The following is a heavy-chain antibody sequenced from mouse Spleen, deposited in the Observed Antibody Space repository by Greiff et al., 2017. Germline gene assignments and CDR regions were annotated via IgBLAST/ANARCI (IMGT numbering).Heavy chain of an antibody. Sequence: VQLQQSGPGLVAPSQTLSITCTVSGFSFTSYGVHWVRQPPGKGLEWLVVIWSDGSTTYNSALKSRLSISKDNSKSQVFLKMNSLQTDDTAMYYCARNPNWSYAMDYWGQGTSVTVSS. CDR2: IWSDGST. CDR3: ARNPNWSYAMDY. D-gene: IGHD4-1*01. V-gene: IGHV2-6*02. J-gene: IGHJ4*01. CDR1: GFSFTSYG.